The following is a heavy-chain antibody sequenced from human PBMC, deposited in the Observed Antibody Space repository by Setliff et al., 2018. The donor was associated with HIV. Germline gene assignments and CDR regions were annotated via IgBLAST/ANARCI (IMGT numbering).Heavy chain of an antibody. D-gene: IGHD4-17*01. CDR1: GFTFSSYD. Sequence: LRLSCAASGFTFSSYDMHWVRQATGKGLEWVSAIGTAGDTYYPGSVKGRFTISRENAKNSLYLQMNSLRAGDTAVYYCARLTTVVTPGAFDIWGQGTMVTVS. V-gene: IGHV3-13*01. CDR3: ARLTTVVTPGAFDI. CDR2: IGTAGDT. J-gene: IGHJ3*02.